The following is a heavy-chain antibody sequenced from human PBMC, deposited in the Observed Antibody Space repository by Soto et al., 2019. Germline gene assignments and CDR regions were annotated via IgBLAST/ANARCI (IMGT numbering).Heavy chain of an antibody. CDR3: ARVSSSWYKDYFDY. V-gene: IGHV1-69*12. J-gene: IGHJ4*02. CDR2: IIPIFGTT. D-gene: IGHD6-13*01. Sequence: QVQLVQSGAEVKKPGSSVKVSCKASGGTFSNYGISWVRQAPGQGLEWMGGIIPIFGTTNYAQRFQGRVTITADESTSTAYMELSSLRSEDMAVYYCARVSSSWYKDYFDYWGQGTLVTVSS. CDR1: GGTFSNYG.